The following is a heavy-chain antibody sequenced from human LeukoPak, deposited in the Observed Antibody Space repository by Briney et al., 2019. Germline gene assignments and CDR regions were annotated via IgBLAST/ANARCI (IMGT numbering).Heavy chain of an antibody. CDR3: ARGDYYDSSGYSPKADY. CDR2: IYTSGST. D-gene: IGHD3-22*01. J-gene: IGHJ4*02. Sequence: SETLSLTCTVSGGSIISYYWSWIRQPAGKGLEWIGRIYTSGSTNYNPSLKSRVTISVDKSKNQFSLKLSSVTAADTAVYYCARGDYYDSSGYSPKADYWGQGTLVTVSS. CDR1: GGSIISYY. V-gene: IGHV4-4*07.